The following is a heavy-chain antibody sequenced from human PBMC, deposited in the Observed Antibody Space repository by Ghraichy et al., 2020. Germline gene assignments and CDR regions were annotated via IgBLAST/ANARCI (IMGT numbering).Heavy chain of an antibody. CDR1: GFTFSSYG. J-gene: IGHJ4*02. D-gene: IGHD1-26*01. CDR3: AKDQAWHSYYFDY. Sequence: GGSLRLSCAASGFTFSSYGMHWVRQAPGKGLEWVAFIRYDGSNKYYADSVKGRFTISRDNSKNTLYLQMNSLRAEDTAVYYCAKDQAWHSYYFDYWGQGTLVTVSS. CDR2: IRYDGSNK. V-gene: IGHV3-30*02.